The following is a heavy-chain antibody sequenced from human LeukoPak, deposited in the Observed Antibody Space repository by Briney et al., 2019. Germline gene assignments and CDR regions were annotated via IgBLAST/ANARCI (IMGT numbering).Heavy chain of an antibody. V-gene: IGHV4-34*01. Sequence: SETLSLTXAVYGGSFSGYYWSWIRQPPGKGLEWIGEINHSGSTNYNPSLKSRVTISVDTSKNQFSLKLSSVTAADTAVYYCARAATANADAFDIWGQGTMVTVSS. CDR1: GGSFSGYY. D-gene: IGHD4-17*01. J-gene: IGHJ3*02. CDR3: ARAATANADAFDI. CDR2: INHSGST.